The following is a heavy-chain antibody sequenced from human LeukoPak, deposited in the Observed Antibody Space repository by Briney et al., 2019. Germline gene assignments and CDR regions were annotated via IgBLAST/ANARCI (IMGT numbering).Heavy chain of an antibody. J-gene: IGHJ4*02. CDR1: GGTFSSYA. CDR3: ARGSSSWYGYYFDY. D-gene: IGHD6-13*01. V-gene: IGHV1-69*05. Sequence: GASVKVSCKASGGTFSSYAISWVRQAPGQGLEWMGGIIPIFGTANYAQKFQGRVTITTDESTSAAYMELSSLRSEDTAVYYCARGSSSWYGYYFDYWAREPWSPSPQ. CDR2: IIPIFGTA.